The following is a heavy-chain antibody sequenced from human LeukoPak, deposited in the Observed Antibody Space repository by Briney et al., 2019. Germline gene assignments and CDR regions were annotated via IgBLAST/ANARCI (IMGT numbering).Heavy chain of an antibody. CDR3: ARDQGQWLVRGVRFDP. J-gene: IGHJ5*02. D-gene: IGHD6-19*01. CDR1: GYTFTSYG. Sequence: ASVKVSCKASGYTFTSYGISWVRQAPGQGLEWMGWISAYNGNTNYAQKLQGRVTMTTDTSTSTAYMELRSLRSDDTAVYYCARDQGQWLVRGVRFDPWGQGTLVTVSS. V-gene: IGHV1-18*01. CDR2: ISAYNGNT.